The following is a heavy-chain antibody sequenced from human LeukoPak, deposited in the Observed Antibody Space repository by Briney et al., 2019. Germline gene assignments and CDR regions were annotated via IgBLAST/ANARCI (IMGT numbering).Heavy chain of an antibody. D-gene: IGHD3-22*01. Sequence: GGSLRLSCAASGFTFSSYSVNWVRQAPGKGLEWASFISSSSSYIYYADSVKGRFTISRDNAKNSLYLQMNSLRAEDTAVYYCARDGEYYYDSSGYYFDYWGQGTLVTVSS. J-gene: IGHJ4*02. V-gene: IGHV3-21*01. CDR2: ISSSSSYI. CDR1: GFTFSSYS. CDR3: ARDGEYYYDSSGYYFDY.